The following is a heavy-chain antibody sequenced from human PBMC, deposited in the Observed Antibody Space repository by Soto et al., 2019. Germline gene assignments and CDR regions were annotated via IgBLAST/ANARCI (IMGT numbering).Heavy chain of an antibody. CDR2: IYSGGGT. J-gene: IGHJ3*02. D-gene: IGHD1-26*01. Sequence: PGGSLRLSCAASGFTVSSNYMSWVRQAPGKVLEWVSVIYSGGGTHYADSVKGRFTISRDNSKNTLYLQMNSLRAEDTAVYYCSRAPSGSYYIGNAFDIWGQGTMVTVSS. CDR3: SRAPSGSYYIGNAFDI. CDR1: GFTVSSNY. V-gene: IGHV3-53*01.